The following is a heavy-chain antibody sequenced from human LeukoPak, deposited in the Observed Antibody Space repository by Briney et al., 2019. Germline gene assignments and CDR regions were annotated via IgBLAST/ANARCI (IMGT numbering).Heavy chain of an antibody. Sequence: SETLSLTCTVSGGSISAHYWNWIRQPPRTGLEWIGNIDYSGNANYNPSLKSRVTMSLDTSKKQLSLKLRSVTAADTAVYYCAGNNGWLPLYWGQGTLVTVSS. CDR2: IDYSGNA. D-gene: IGHD5-12*01. J-gene: IGHJ4*02. CDR1: GGSISAHY. V-gene: IGHV4-59*11. CDR3: AGNNGWLPLY.